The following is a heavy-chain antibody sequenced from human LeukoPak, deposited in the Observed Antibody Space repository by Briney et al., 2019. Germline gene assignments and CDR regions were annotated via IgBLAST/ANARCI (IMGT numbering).Heavy chain of an antibody. J-gene: IGHJ4*02. CDR2: ISYDGSKK. V-gene: IGHV3-30*04. D-gene: IGHD1-26*01. Sequence: PGGSLRLSCAASGCIFSYYAMHWVRQAPGEGLEWVAVISYDGSKKYYGDSVKGRFTISRDNSKNTLYLQMNSLRGEDTAVYYCARDQTGTYNVDSWGQGTLVTVSS. CDR1: GCIFSYYA. CDR3: ARDQTGTYNVDS.